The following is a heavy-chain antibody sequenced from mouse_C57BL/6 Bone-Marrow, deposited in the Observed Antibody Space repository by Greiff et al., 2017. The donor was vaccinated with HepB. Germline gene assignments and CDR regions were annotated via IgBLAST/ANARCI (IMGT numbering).Heavy chain of an antibody. CDR1: GFTFSSYA. CDR2: ISDGGSYT. V-gene: IGHV5-4*01. Sequence: EVNVVESGGGLVKPGGSLKLSCAASGFTFSSYAMSWVRQTPEKRLEWVATISDGGSYTYYPDNVKGRFTISRDNAKNNLYLQMSHLKSEDTAMNYCARDPYYFAMDYWGQGTSVTVSS. CDR3: ARDPYYFAMDY. J-gene: IGHJ4*01.